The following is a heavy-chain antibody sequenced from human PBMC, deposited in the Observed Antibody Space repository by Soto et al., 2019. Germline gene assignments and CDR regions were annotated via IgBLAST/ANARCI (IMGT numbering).Heavy chain of an antibody. Sequence: GASVKVSCKASGFTFTSSAVQWVRQARGQRLEWIGWIVVGSGNTNYAQKFKERVTITRDMSTSTAYMEMSSLRSEDTAVYYCAASNIYYYYYGMDVWGQGTTVTVSS. J-gene: IGHJ6*02. CDR3: AASNIYYYYYGMDV. V-gene: IGHV1-58*01. CDR2: IVVGSGNT. CDR1: GFTFTSSA.